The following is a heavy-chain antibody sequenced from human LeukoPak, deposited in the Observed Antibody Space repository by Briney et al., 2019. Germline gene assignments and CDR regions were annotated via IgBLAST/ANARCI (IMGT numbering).Heavy chain of an antibody. Sequence: GGSLRLSCVGSGVIVRSNYMTWVRQAPGKGLEWVSSISSSSSYIYYADSVKGRFTISRDNARKSLYLQMNSLRAEDTAVYYCARDVFGWEHPFDYWGQGTLVTVSS. CDR1: GVIVRSNY. V-gene: IGHV3-21*01. J-gene: IGHJ4*02. D-gene: IGHD1-26*01. CDR2: ISSSSSYI. CDR3: ARDVFGWEHPFDY.